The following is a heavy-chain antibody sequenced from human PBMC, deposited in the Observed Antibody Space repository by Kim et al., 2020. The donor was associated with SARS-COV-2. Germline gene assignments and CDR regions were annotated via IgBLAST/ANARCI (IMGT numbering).Heavy chain of an antibody. Sequence: YAQKLQGRVTMTTDTSTSTAYMERRSLSSDDTAVDYCARDSGWYGGAFDIWGQGTMVTVSS. V-gene: IGHV1-18*01. J-gene: IGHJ3*02. CDR3: ARDSGWYGGAFDI. D-gene: IGHD6-19*01.